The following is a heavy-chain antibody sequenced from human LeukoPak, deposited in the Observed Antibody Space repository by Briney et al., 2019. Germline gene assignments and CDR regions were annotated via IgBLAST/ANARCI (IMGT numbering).Heavy chain of an antibody. V-gene: IGHV1-2*02. CDR3: AREEGAGYDILTGYFFSTTHNWFDP. CDR2: INPNSGGT. Sequence: ASVKVSCKASGYTFTGYYMHWVRQAPGQGLEWMGWINPNSGGTNYAQKFQGRVTMTRDTSISTAYMELSRLRSDDTAVYYCAREEGAGYDILTGYFFSTTHNWFDPWGQGTLVTVSS. J-gene: IGHJ5*02. D-gene: IGHD3-9*01. CDR1: GYTFTGYY.